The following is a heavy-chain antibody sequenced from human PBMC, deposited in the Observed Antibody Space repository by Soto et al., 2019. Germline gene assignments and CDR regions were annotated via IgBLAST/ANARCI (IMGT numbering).Heavy chain of an antibody. CDR2: IWYDGSNK. CDR1: GFTFSSYG. Sequence: PGGSLRLCCAASGFTFSSYGMHWVRQAPGKGLEWVAVIWYDGSNKYYADSVKGRFTISRDNSKNTLYLQMNSLRAEDTAVYYCAREGYSSSPKSAHFDYWGQGTLVTVSS. D-gene: IGHD6-13*01. J-gene: IGHJ4*02. V-gene: IGHV3-33*01. CDR3: AREGYSSSPKSAHFDY.